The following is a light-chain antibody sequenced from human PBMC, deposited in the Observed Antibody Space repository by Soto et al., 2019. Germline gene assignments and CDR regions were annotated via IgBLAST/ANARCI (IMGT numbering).Light chain of an antibody. V-gene: IGKV1-39*01. J-gene: IGKJ1*01. CDR2: YAT. CDR3: QQSHNYMWT. Sequence: DIQMTQSPSSLSASVGDRVTITCRASQNINNYLNWYQQKPGKAPKLLIYYATSLQSGVPSRFSGSASGTDFTLTISSLQPEDFATYHCQQSHNYMWTFGQGTKVDIK. CDR1: QNINNY.